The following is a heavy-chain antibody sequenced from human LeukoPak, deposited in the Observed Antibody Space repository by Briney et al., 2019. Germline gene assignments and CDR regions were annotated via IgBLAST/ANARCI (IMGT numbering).Heavy chain of an antibody. CDR1: GFTFSSYA. CDR2: ISGSGGST. Sequence: PGGSQRLSCAASGFTFSSYAMNWVRQAPGKGLEWVSAISGSGGSTYYADSVKGRFTISRDNSKNTLYLQMNSLRAEDTAVYYCATTRYYYDSSGYSSFDYWGQGTPVTVSS. D-gene: IGHD3-22*01. CDR3: ATTRYYYDSSGYSSFDY. J-gene: IGHJ4*02. V-gene: IGHV3-23*01.